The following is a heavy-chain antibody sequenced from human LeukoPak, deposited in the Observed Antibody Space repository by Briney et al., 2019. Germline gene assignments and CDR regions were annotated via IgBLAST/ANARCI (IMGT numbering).Heavy chain of an antibody. CDR3: ATDREVRGDLDY. Sequence: ASVKVSCKVSGYTLTELSMHWVRQAPGKGLEWMGGFDPEDGETIYAQKFQGRVTMTEDTSTDTAYMELSSLRSEDTAVYYCATDREVRGDLDYWGQGTLVTVSS. J-gene: IGHJ4*02. V-gene: IGHV1-24*01. CDR2: FDPEDGET. D-gene: IGHD3-10*01. CDR1: GYTLTELS.